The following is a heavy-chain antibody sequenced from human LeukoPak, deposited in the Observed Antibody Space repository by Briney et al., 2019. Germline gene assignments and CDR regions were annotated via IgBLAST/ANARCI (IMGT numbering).Heavy chain of an antibody. Sequence: ASVKVSCKASGGTFSSYDINWVRQATGQGLEWMGWMNPNSGNTGYAQKFQGRVTMTRNTSISTAYMELSSLRSEDTAVYYCARHPPGIAAAGTGFDYWGQGTLVTVSS. CDR3: ARHPPGIAAAGTGFDY. V-gene: IGHV1-8*02. D-gene: IGHD6-13*01. J-gene: IGHJ4*02. CDR1: GGTFSSYD. CDR2: MNPNSGNT.